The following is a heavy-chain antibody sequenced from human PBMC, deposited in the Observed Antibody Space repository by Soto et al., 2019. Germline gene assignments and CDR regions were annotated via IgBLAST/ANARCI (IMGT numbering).Heavy chain of an antibody. Sequence: PGGSLRLSCGASGFIFRSYAMHWVRQAPGEGLEWVAVISYDGSNSYYADSVKGRFTISRDNSKNTLYVQMNSLRAEDTAVYYCARVVRATVRLDYWGQGTLVTVSS. J-gene: IGHJ4*02. V-gene: IGHV3-30-3*01. D-gene: IGHD3-10*01. CDR2: ISYDGSNS. CDR1: GFIFRSYA. CDR3: ARVVRATVRLDY.